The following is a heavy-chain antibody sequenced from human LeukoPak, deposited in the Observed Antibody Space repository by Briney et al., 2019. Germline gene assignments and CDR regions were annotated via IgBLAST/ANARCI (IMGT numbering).Heavy chain of an antibody. CDR3: AKRFHGDYAGGVAFSYYGMDV. CDR2: ISGSGGST. Sequence: GGSLRLSCAASGFTFSSYAMSWVRQAPGKGLEWVSAISGSGGSTYYADSVKGRFTISRDNSKNTLYLQMNSLRAEDTAVYYCAKRFHGDYAGGVAFSYYGMDVWGQGTTVTVSS. V-gene: IGHV3-23*01. D-gene: IGHD4-17*01. J-gene: IGHJ6*02. CDR1: GFTFSSYA.